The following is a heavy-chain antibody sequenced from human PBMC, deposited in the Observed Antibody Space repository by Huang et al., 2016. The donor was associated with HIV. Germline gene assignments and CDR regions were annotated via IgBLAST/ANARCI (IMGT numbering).Heavy chain of an antibody. D-gene: IGHD3-9*01. CDR3: ASHSYDILTAPPH. V-gene: IGHV1-69*13. CDR2: IIPIFGIS. Sequence: QVQLMQSGAEVKKPGSSVKVSCKASGGTFSSFAITWVRQAPGQGLAWRGGIIPIFGISTYSRKFQGRVTITADESTGTAYMELTSLKSEDTAVYYCASHSYDILTAPPHWGQGTLVTVSS. CDR1: GGTFSSFA. J-gene: IGHJ4*02.